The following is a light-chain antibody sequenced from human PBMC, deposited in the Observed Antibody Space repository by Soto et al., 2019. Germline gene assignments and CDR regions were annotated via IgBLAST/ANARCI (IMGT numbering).Light chain of an antibody. CDR3: QQYITYPIT. CDR2: GAF. Sequence: DLQMTQSPSSMSASVGDTVTITCRASQGIRNSLAWYQQKSEKAPKSLIYGAFNLQSGVPSRFSGGRSGTDFTLTISSLQPEDFATYYCQQYITYPITFGQGTRLEIK. V-gene: IGKV1D-16*01. CDR1: QGIRNS. J-gene: IGKJ5*01.